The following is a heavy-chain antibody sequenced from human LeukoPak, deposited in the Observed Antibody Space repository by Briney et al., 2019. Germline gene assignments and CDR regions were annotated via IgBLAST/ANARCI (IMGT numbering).Heavy chain of an antibody. V-gene: IGHV4-39*01. D-gene: IGHD6-19*01. CDR1: GGSISSSSYY. Sequence: SETLSLTCTVSGGSISSSSYYWGWIRQPPGKGLEWIGSIYYSGSTYHNPSLKSRVTISVDTSKNQFSLKLSSVTAADTAVYCCATYNSGWLDYWGQGTLVTVSS. J-gene: IGHJ4*02. CDR3: ATYNSGWLDY. CDR2: IYYSGST.